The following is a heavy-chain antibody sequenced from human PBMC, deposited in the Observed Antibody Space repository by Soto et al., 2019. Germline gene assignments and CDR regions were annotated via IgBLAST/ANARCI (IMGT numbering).Heavy chain of an antibody. Sequence: PSETQSLTYTFSGGYVSSSSYYWGWVRQPPGKGLEWIGSVYYSGSTYYNPSLESRVTRSVDKSKNQFSLKPMSLSAADTAVYFGGRLEGLAKISYYFDYWGQGALVTVSS. CDR3: GRLEGLAKISYYFDY. V-gene: IGHV4-39*01. J-gene: IGHJ4*02. CDR2: VYYSGST. CDR1: GGYVSSSSYY. D-gene: IGHD3-9*01.